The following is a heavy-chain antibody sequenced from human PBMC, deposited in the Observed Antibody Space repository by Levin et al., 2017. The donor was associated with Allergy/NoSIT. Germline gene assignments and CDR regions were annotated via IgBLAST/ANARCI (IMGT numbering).Heavy chain of an antibody. CDR1: GFTFDDYA. CDR3: AKGYTWNDLTGMDV. V-gene: IGHV3-9*01. CDR2: ISWNSGTI. J-gene: IGHJ6*03. Sequence: GGSLRLSCAASGFTFDDYAMHWVRQAPGKGLEWVSGISWNSGTIGYADSVKGRFTISRDNAKNSLYLQMNSLRAEDTALYYCAKGYTWNDLTGMDVWGKGTTVTVSS. D-gene: IGHD1-20*01.